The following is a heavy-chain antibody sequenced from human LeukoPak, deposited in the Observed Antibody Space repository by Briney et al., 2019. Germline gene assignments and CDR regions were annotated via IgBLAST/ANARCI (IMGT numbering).Heavy chain of an antibody. CDR3: AKVSQGYSSGWPDY. CDR2: ISWNSGSI. V-gene: IGHV3-9*01. D-gene: IGHD6-19*01. J-gene: IGHJ4*02. CDR1: GFTFDDYA. Sequence: GGSLRLSCAASGFTFDDYAMPWVRQAPGKGLEWVSGISWNSGSIGYADSVKGRFTISRDNAKNSLYLQMNSLRAEDTALYYCAKVSQGYSSGWPDYWGQGTLVTVSS.